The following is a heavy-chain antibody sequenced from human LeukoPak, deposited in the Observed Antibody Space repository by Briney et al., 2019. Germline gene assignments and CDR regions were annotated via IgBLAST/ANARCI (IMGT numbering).Heavy chain of an antibody. Sequence: SETLSLTCTVSGGSISSGSYYWSWIRQPAGKGLEWIGRIYTSGSTNYNPSLKSRVTISVDTSKNQFSLKLSSVTAADTAVYYCARGRGYSYGIYYYYYYMDVWGKGTTVTVSS. CDR3: ARGRGYSYGIYYYYYYMDV. V-gene: IGHV4-61*02. D-gene: IGHD5-18*01. CDR1: GGSISSGSYY. J-gene: IGHJ6*03. CDR2: IYTSGST.